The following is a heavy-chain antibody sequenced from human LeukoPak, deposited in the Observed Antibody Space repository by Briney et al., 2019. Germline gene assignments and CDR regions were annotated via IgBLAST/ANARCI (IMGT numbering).Heavy chain of an antibody. J-gene: IGHJ4*02. CDR3: ARGGSNPFYYLLDY. Sequence: PGGSLRLSCTASGFTFSNHGLHWVRQAPGKGLEWMALIWYDGSKRYYADSVQGRFTISRDDSKNTLFLQMNSLRAEDTAVYYCARGGSNPFYYLLDYWGQGTLVTVSS. CDR2: IWYDGSKR. D-gene: IGHD2/OR15-2a*01. CDR1: GFTFSNHG. V-gene: IGHV3-33*01.